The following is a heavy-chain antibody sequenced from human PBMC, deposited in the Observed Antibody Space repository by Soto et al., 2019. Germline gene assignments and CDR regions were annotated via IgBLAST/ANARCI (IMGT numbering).Heavy chain of an antibody. CDR1: GGSISGYY. V-gene: IGHV4-59*01. CDR2: IYYSGST. J-gene: IGHJ4*02. D-gene: IGHD3-22*01. Sequence: SETLSLTCTVSGGSISGYYCSWSRQPPGKGLEWIGYIYYSGSTIYNPSLKSRVTISVDTSKNQFSLKLGSVTAADTAVYYCARARYDSSGYYYFDYWGQGTLVTVSS. CDR3: ARARYDSSGYYYFDY.